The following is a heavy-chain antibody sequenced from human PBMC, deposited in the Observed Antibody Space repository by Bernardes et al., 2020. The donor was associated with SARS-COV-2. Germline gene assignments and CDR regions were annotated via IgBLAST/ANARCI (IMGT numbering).Heavy chain of an antibody. Sequence: SETLSLTCTVSGGSISSYYWTWIRQPPGKGLEWIWYIYYSGSTNYNPSLKSRVTISVDTSKNQFSLKLSSVTAADTAVYYCARGYCTDGICYSGMDVWGQGTTVTVSS. D-gene: IGHD2-8*01. CDR2: IYYSGST. J-gene: IGHJ6*02. CDR1: GGSISSYY. V-gene: IGHV4-59*08. CDR3: ARGYCTDGICYSGMDV.